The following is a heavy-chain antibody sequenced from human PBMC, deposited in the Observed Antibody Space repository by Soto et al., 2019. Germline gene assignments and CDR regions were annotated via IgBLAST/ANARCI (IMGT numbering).Heavy chain of an antibody. J-gene: IGHJ6*02. CDR3: ASFQSQLTSNYYYGMDV. CDR1: GYTFTGYC. D-gene: IGHD5-18*01. V-gene: IGHV1-2*02. Sequence: GASVKVSCKASGYTFTGYCMHWVRQAPGQGLEWMGWINPNSGGTNYAQKFQGRVTMTRDTSISTAYMELSRLRSDDTAVYYCASFQSQLTSNYYYGMDVWGQGTTVTVSS. CDR2: INPNSGGT.